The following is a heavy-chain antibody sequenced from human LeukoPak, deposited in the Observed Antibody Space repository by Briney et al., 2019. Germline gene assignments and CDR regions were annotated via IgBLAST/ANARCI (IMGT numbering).Heavy chain of an antibody. CDR3: ARGMYYYDSSGYYSWFDP. V-gene: IGHV1-18*01. CDR1: GYTFTSYG. J-gene: IGHJ5*02. CDR2: ISAYNGNT. Sequence: EAPVKDSCKASGYTFTSYGISWVRQAPGQGLEWMGWISAYNGNTNYAQKLQGRVTMTTDTSTSTAYMELRSLRSDDTAVYYCARGMYYYDSSGYYSWFDPWGQGTLVTVSS. D-gene: IGHD3-22*01.